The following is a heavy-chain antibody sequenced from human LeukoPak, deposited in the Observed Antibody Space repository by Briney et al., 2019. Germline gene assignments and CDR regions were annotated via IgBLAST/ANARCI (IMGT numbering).Heavy chain of an antibody. Sequence: SQTLSLTCTVSGGSISSGGYYWSWTRQHPGKGLEWIGYIYYSGSTNYNPSLKSRVTISVDTSKNQFSLKLSSVTAADTAVYYCARGDKYYFDYWGQGTLVTVSS. CDR3: ARGDKYYFDY. CDR1: GGSISSGGYY. V-gene: IGHV4-31*03. J-gene: IGHJ4*02. CDR2: IYYSGST.